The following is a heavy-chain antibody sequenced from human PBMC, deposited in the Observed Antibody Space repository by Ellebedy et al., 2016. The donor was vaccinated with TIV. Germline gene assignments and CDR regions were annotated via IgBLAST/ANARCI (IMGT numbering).Heavy chain of an antibody. Sequence: ASVKVSCKASGGTFISYAISWVRQAPGQGLERMGWISAYNGNTNYAQKLQGRVTMTTDTSTSTAYMELRSLRSDDTAVYYCARDGRLGLLPLIADYWGQGTLVTVSS. CDR3: ARDGRLGLLPLIADY. V-gene: IGHV1-18*01. CDR2: ISAYNGNT. CDR1: GGTFISYA. D-gene: IGHD2-21*01. J-gene: IGHJ4*02.